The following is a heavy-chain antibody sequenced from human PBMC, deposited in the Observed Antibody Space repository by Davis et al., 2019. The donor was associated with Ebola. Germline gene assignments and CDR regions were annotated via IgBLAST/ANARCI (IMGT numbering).Heavy chain of an antibody. Sequence: PGGSLRLSCAASGFTFSSYAMSWVRQAPGKGLEWVSSISDDGGGTYYADSVKGRFTISRDNSKNTLYLQMNSLRAEDTAVYYCAKGVVVVETRYFDYWGQGTLVTVSS. CDR1: GFTFSSYA. D-gene: IGHD2-15*01. J-gene: IGHJ4*02. CDR2: ISDDGGGT. CDR3: AKGVVVVETRYFDY. V-gene: IGHV3-23*01.